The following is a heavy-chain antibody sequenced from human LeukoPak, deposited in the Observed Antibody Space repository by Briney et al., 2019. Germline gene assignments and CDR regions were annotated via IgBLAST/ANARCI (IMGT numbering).Heavy chain of an antibody. CDR3: ARAYYDSSGPLYYFDY. J-gene: IGHJ4*02. CDR1: GYTFTSYG. Sequence: ASVKVSCKASGYTFTSYGISWVRQAPGQGLEWMGWISAYNGNTNYAQKLQGRATMTTDTSTSTAYMELRSLRSDDTAVYYCARAYYDSSGPLYYFDYWGQGTLVTVSS. D-gene: IGHD3-22*01. V-gene: IGHV1-18*01. CDR2: ISAYNGNT.